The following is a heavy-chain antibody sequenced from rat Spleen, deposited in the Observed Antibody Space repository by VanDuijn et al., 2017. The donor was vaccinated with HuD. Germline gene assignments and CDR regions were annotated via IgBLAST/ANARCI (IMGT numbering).Heavy chain of an antibody. CDR1: GISFTDYR. J-gene: IGHJ2*01. CDR2: MWRSGST. V-gene: IGHV2S63*01. CDR3: AAWSFDY. Sequence: EVQVKESGPGLVQPSQTLSLTCTVSGISFTDYRVHWVRQPPGTGLEWMGVMWRSGSTEYNSGLKSRLSISRDTSKSQVFLKMSSLKTEDTATYYCAAWSFDYWGQGVMVTVSS.